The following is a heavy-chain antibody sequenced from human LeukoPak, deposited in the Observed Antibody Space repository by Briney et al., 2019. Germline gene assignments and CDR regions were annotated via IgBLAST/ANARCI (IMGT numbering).Heavy chain of an antibody. V-gene: IGHV4-30-2*01. CDR1: GGSISSGGYS. D-gene: IGHD6-19*01. Sequence: PSETLSLTCGVSGGSISSGGYSWSWIRQPPGKGLEWIGYIYHSGSTYYNPSLKSRVTISIDRSKNQFSLKLSSVTAADTAVYYCARVRSSSGWEPNFDYWGQGTLVTVSS. J-gene: IGHJ4*02. CDR2: IYHSGST. CDR3: ARVRSSSGWEPNFDY.